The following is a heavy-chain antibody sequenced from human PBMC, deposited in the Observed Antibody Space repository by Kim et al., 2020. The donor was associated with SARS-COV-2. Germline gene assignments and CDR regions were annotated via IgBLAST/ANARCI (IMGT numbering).Heavy chain of an antibody. CDR3: ASVDYGGNSGYYYYGMDV. D-gene: IGHD4-17*01. V-gene: IGHV1-18*01. J-gene: IGHJ6*02. CDR1: GYTFTSYG. CDR2: ISAYNGNT. Sequence: ASVKVSCKASGYTFTSYGISWVRQAPGQGLEWMGWISAYNGNTNYAQKLQGRVTMTTDTSTSTAYMELRSLRSDDTAVYYCASVDYGGNSGYYYYGMDVWGQGTTVTVSS.